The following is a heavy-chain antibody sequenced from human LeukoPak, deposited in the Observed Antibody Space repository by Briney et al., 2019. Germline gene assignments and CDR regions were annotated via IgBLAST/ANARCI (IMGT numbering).Heavy chain of an antibody. CDR3: ATDLTMVRGVIITSDY. Sequence: GASVKVSCKVSGYTLTELSMHWVRQAPGKGLEWMGGFYPEDGETIYAQKFQGRVTMTEDTSTDTAYMELSSLRSEDTAVYYCATDLTMVRGVIITSDYWGQGTLVTVSS. D-gene: IGHD3-10*01. J-gene: IGHJ4*02. CDR2: FYPEDGET. V-gene: IGHV1-24*01. CDR1: GYTLTELS.